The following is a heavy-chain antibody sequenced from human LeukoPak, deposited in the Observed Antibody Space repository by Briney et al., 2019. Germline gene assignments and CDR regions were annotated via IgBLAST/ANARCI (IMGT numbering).Heavy chain of an antibody. Sequence: SETLSLTCAVSGGSISSGGYSWSWIRQPPGKGLEWIGYIYHSGSTYYDPSLKSRVTISVDRSKNQFSLKLSSVTAADTAVYYCARDQGEGFDYWGQGTLVTVSS. CDR3: ARDQGEGFDY. V-gene: IGHV4-30-2*01. J-gene: IGHJ4*02. D-gene: IGHD3-16*01. CDR2: IYHSGST. CDR1: GGSISSGGYS.